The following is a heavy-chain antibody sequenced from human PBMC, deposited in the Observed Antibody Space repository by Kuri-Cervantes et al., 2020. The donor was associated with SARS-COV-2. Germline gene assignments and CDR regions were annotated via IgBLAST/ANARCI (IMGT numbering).Heavy chain of an antibody. CDR1: GFTFSDYY. D-gene: IGHD3-10*01. CDR3: ARDLNGGSDY. Sequence: GESLEISCAASGFTFSDYYMSWIRQAPGKGLEWVSYISSSSSYTNYADSVKGRFTISRDNAKNSLYLQMNSLRAEDTAVYYCARDLNGGSDYWGQGTLVTVSS. J-gene: IGHJ4*02. CDR2: ISSSSSYT. V-gene: IGHV3-11*05.